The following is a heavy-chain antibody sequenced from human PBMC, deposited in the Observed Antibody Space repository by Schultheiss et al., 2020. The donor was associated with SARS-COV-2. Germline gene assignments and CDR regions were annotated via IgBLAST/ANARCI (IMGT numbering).Heavy chain of an antibody. Sequence: SVKVSCKASGYTFTSYGISLVRQAPGQGLEWMGRIIPILGIANYAQKFQGRVTMTEDTSTDTAYMGLSSLRSEDTAVYYCATVPRIVVVPAGGWFDPWGQGSLVTVSS. V-gene: IGHV1-69*04. CDR3: ATVPRIVVVPAGGWFDP. CDR1: GYTFTSYG. CDR2: IIPILGIA. D-gene: IGHD2-2*01. J-gene: IGHJ5*02.